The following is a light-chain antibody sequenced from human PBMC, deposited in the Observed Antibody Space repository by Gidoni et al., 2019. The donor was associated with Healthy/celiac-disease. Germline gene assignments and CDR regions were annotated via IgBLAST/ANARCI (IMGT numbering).Light chain of an antibody. CDR2: GAD. Sequence: EIVLTQSPGTLSLSPGERATLSCRASQSVSSSYLAWYQQKPGQAPRLLIYGADSSATGIPDRFSGSGSGTDFTLTISRLEPEDFAVYYCQQYGTSPETFGQGTKVEIK. CDR1: QSVSSSY. CDR3: QQYGTSPET. V-gene: IGKV3-20*01. J-gene: IGKJ1*01.